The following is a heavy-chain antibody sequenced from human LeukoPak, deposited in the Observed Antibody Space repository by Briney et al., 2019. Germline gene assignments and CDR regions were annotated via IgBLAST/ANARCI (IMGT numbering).Heavy chain of an antibody. D-gene: IGHD1-26*01. CDR3: ARDSGSYYFDY. CDR2: ISYDGSNK. Sequence: GRSLRLSCAASGFTFSSYAMHWVRKAPGKGLEWVAVISYDGSNKYYADSVKGRFTISRDNSKNTLYLQMNSLRAEDTAVYYCARDSGSYYFDYWGQGTLVTVSS. J-gene: IGHJ4*02. V-gene: IGHV3-30*04. CDR1: GFTFSSYA.